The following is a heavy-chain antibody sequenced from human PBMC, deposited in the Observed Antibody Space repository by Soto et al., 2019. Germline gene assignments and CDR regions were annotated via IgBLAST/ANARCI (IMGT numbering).Heavy chain of an antibody. V-gene: IGHV3-74*01. CDR3: AREGTAILWFGELERDMDV. CDR2: INSDGSST. CDR1: GFTFSSYW. J-gene: IGHJ6*03. D-gene: IGHD3-10*01. Sequence: GGSLRLSCAASGFTFSSYWMHWVRQAPGKGLVWVSRINSDGSSTSYADSVKGRFTISRDNAKNTLYLQMNSLRAEDTAVYYCAREGTAILWFGELERDMDVWGKGTTVTVSS.